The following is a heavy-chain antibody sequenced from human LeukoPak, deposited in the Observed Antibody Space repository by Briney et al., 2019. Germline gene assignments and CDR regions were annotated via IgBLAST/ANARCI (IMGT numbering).Heavy chain of an antibody. CDR2: INHSGST. CDR3: ARQGAITIFGVVIPNWFDP. J-gene: IGHJ5*02. CDR1: GGSFSGYY. Sequence: SETLSLTCAVYGGSFSGYYWSWIRQPPGKGLEWIGEINHSGSTNYNPSLKSRVTISVDTSKNQFSLKLSSVTAADTAVYYCARQGAITIFGVVIPNWFDPWGQGTLVTVSS. D-gene: IGHD3-3*01. V-gene: IGHV4-34*01.